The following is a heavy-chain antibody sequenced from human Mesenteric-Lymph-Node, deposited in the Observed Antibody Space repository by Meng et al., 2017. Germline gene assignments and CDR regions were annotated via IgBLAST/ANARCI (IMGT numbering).Heavy chain of an antibody. Sequence: SETLSLTCTVSGGSISSYYWSWIRQPPGKGLEWIGEINHSGSTNYNPSLKSRVTISVDTSKNQFSLKLSSVTAADTAVYYCARTFSGYYYGYFDYWGQGTLVTVSS. CDR3: ARTFSGYYYGYFDY. V-gene: IGHV4-34*01. CDR2: INHSGST. J-gene: IGHJ4*02. CDR1: GGSISSYY. D-gene: IGHD3-22*01.